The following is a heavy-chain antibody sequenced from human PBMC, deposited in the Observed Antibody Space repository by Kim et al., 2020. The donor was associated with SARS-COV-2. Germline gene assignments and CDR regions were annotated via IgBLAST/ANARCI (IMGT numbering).Heavy chain of an antibody. D-gene: IGHD6-19*01. CDR3: ARGRGWLFY. CDR1: GGSFSGYY. Sequence: SETLSLTCAVYGGSFSGYYWSWIRQPPGKGLEWIGEINHSGSTNYNPSLKSRVTISVDTSKNQFSLKLSSVTAADTAVYYCARGRGWLFYWGQGTLVTVSS. CDR2: INHSGST. V-gene: IGHV4-34*01. J-gene: IGHJ4*02.